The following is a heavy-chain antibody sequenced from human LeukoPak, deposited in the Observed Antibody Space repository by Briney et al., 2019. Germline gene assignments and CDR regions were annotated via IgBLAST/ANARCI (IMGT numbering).Heavy chain of an antibody. CDR2: FDPEDGET. Sequence: GSVKVSCQVSGYTLTELSMHWVRQAPGKGLEWMGGFDPEDGETIYAQKFQGRVTMTEDTATDTAHMELSSLRSEDTAGYYCATVNTIFSLSAFDIWGQGTMVTVSS. D-gene: IGHD3-9*01. J-gene: IGHJ3*02. CDR1: GYTLTELS. CDR3: ATVNTIFSLSAFDI. V-gene: IGHV1-24*01.